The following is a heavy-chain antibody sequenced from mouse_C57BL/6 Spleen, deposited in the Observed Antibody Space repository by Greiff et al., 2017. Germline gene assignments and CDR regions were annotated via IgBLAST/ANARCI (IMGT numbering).Heavy chain of an antibody. V-gene: IGHV7-3*01. CDR1: GFTFTDYY. J-gene: IGHJ2*01. CDR3: AREDGYYYYIDY. Sequence: EVQLVESGGGLVQPGGSLSLSCAASGFTFTDYYMSWVRQPPGKALEWLGFIRNKANGYTTEYSASVKGRFTISRDNSQSILYLQMNALRAEDSATYYCAREDGYYYYIDYWGQGTTLTVSS. CDR2: IRNKANGYTT. D-gene: IGHD2-3*01.